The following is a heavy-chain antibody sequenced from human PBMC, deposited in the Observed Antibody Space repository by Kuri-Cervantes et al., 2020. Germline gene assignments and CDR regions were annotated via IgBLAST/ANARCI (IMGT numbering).Heavy chain of an antibody. Sequence: ASVKVSCKASGYTFTSYAMHWVRQAPGQRLEWMGWINAGNGNTKYSQKFQGRVTITRDTSASTAYMELSSLRSEDTAVYYCVREGFGFLSFNYYYYMDVWGKGTTVTVSS. CDR3: VREGFGFLSFNYYYYMDV. CDR1: GYTFTSYA. V-gene: IGHV1-3*01. J-gene: IGHJ6*03. CDR2: INAGNGNT. D-gene: IGHD3-16*01.